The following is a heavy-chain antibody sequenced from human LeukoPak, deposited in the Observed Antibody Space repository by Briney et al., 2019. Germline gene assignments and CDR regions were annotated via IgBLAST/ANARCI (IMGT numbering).Heavy chain of an antibody. CDR3: AKHAGSYYNTFDH. CDR1: GFTFSSYA. J-gene: IGHJ4*02. Sequence: PGGSLRLSCVASGFTFSSYAMSWVRQAPGKGLEWVSVISGSGGSTYYADSVKGRFNISRDNSKSTLYLQMNSLRAEDTAVYYCAKHAGSYYNTFDHWGQGALVTVSS. CDR2: ISGSGGST. D-gene: IGHD3-10*01. V-gene: IGHV3-23*01.